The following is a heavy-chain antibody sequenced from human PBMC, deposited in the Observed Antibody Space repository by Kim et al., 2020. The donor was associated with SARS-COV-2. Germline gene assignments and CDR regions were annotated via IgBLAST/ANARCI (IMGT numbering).Heavy chain of an antibody. CDR1: NGSISSSSCY. V-gene: IGHV4-39*01. J-gene: IGHJ4*02. CDR2: IYYSGST. Sequence: SETLSLTCTVSNGSISSSSCYWGWIRQPPGRGLEWIGSIYYSGSTYYNPSLKSRVTISVDTSKNQFSLKLSSVTATDTAIYYCARHDYGDYGPFDYWGQGILVTVSS. D-gene: IGHD4-17*01. CDR3: ARHDYGDYGPFDY.